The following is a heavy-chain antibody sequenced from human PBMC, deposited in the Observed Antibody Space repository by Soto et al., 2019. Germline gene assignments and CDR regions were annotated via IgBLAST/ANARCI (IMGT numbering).Heavy chain of an antibody. CDR1: GFTFSSYG. J-gene: IGHJ4*02. CDR3: AKVGYSGYDAPFDY. V-gene: IGHV3-30*18. D-gene: IGHD5-12*01. Sequence: HPGGSLRLSCAASGFTFSSYGMHWVRQAPGKGLEWVAVISYDGSNKYYADSVKGRFTISRDNSKNTLYLQMNSLRAEDTAVYYCAKVGYSGYDAPFDYWGQGTLVTVSS. CDR2: ISYDGSNK.